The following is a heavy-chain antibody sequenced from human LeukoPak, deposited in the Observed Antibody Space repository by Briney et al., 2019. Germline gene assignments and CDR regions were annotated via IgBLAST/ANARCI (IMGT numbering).Heavy chain of an antibody. Sequence: GGSLRLSCAAYGVTFSNYNMNWVRQAPGKGLEWTSYISSSGSTRYYVDSVKGRFTISRDNAKNSLYLQMNSLRDEDTAVYYCARGFGEFSYWGQGTLVTVSS. CDR2: ISSSGSTR. CDR3: ARGFGEFSY. J-gene: IGHJ4*02. D-gene: IGHD3-10*01. V-gene: IGHV3-48*02. CDR1: GVTFSNYN.